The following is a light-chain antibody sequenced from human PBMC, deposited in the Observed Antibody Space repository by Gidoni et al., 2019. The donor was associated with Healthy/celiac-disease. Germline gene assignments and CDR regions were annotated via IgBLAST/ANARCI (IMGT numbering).Light chain of an antibody. V-gene: IGKV3-11*01. Sequence: DIVLPQSPATLSLSPGERATLSCRASQSVSSYLAWYHQKPGQAPRLLIYDASNRATGIPARFSGSGSGTDFTLTISSLEPEDFAVYDCQQRSNWPLTFGGXTEVEIK. CDR3: QQRSNWPLT. J-gene: IGKJ4*01. CDR1: QSVSSY. CDR2: DAS.